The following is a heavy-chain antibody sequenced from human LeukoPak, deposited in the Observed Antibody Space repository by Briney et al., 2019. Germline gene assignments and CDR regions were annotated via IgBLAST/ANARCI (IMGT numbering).Heavy chain of an antibody. CDR1: GFTFSSYG. J-gene: IGHJ3*02. D-gene: IGHD3-10*01. V-gene: IGHV3-30*03. CDR2: ISYDGSNK. Sequence: GGSLRLSCAASGFTFSSYGMHWVRQAPGKGLEWVAVISYDGSNKYYADSVKGRFTISRDNSKNTLYLQMNSLRAEDTAVYYCARDYLYYGSGSFSDIWGQGTMVTVSS. CDR3: ARDYLYYGSGSFSDI.